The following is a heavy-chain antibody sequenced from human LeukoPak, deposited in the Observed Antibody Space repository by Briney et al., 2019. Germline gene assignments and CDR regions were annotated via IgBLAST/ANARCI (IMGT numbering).Heavy chain of an antibody. CDR2: IYYSGST. D-gene: IGHD6-6*01. CDR1: GGSISSYY. V-gene: IGHV4-59*01. J-gene: IGHJ4*02. CDR3: ARGRDSSSVNFDY. Sequence: PSETLSLTCTVSGGSISSYYWSWIRQPPGKGLEWIGCIYYSGSTNYNPSLKSRVTISVDTSKNQFSLKLSSVTAADTAVYYCARGRDSSSVNFDYWGQGTLVTVSS.